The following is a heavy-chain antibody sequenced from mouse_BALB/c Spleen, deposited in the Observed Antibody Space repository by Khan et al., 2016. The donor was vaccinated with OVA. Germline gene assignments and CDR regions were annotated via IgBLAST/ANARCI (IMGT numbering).Heavy chain of an antibody. Sequence: VQLKESGPSLVKPSQTLSLTCSVTGDSITSGYWNWIRKSPGNKLEFMGYIGYSGSTYYNPSLTSRISITRDTCKNQYYLQLNSVTTEDTATEYCARWGNPRWYFDVWGAGTTVTVSS. CDR1: GDSITSGY. CDR2: IGYSGST. CDR3: ARWGNPRWYFDV. V-gene: IGHV3-8*02. D-gene: IGHD2-1*01. J-gene: IGHJ1*01.